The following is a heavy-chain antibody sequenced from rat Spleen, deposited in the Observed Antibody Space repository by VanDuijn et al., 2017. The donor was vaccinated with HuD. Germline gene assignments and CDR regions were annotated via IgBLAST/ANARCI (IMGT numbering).Heavy chain of an antibody. CDR1: GFTFSSYW. J-gene: IGHJ2*01. D-gene: IGHD1-10*01. CDR2: INPDGGST. Sequence: EVQLVETGGGLVQPGRSLKLSCVASGFTFSSYWMYWIRQAPGKGLEWVSSINPDGGSTYYPDSVKGRFTISRDNAENTVYLQMNSLRSEDTATYYCASWTTSGYWGQGVMVTVSS. V-gene: IGHV5-58*01. CDR3: ASWTTSGY.